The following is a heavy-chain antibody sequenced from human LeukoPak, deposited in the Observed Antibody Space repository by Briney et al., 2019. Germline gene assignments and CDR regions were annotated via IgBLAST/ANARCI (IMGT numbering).Heavy chain of an antibody. D-gene: IGHD1-26*01. V-gene: IGHV1-46*01. CDR1: GYTFTSYY. Sequence: ASVKVSCKGSGYTFTSYYMHWVRQAHGQGLERMGIINPGDGRTTYPQKFQGRGTITRETTTSTVYMEMRSLTSEDTAVYYCPRDLSGNHYGHFDYWGQGTLVTVSS. CDR3: PRDLSGNHYGHFDY. CDR2: INPGDGRT. J-gene: IGHJ4*02.